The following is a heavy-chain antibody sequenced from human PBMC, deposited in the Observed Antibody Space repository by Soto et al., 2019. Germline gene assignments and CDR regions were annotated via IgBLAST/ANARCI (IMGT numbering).Heavy chain of an antibody. CDR3: VRGYCATAPCSGDFQF. J-gene: IGHJ1*01. D-gene: IGHD2-15*01. V-gene: IGHV1-46*01. CDR1: GYKFTTYF. Sequence: QVQLVQSGAELKKPGASVKVACKASGYKFTTYFIHWVRQAPGQGLEWMGMINPSGDTGYAQKFRGRVTRTIDTSATTAYIELRNLQSEDTAVYFSVRGYCATAPCSGDFQFWGQGTLVTVSS. CDR2: INPSGDT.